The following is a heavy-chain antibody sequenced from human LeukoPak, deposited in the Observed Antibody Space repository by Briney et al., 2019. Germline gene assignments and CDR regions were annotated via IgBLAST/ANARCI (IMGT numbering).Heavy chain of an antibody. J-gene: IGHJ3*02. CDR2: IGTAGDT. CDR3: ARGRTVVPAANAFDI. CDR1: GFTFSSYD. V-gene: IGHV3-13*01. Sequence: GGSLRLSCAASGFTFSSYDMHWVRQATGKGLEWVSAIGTAGDTYYPGSVKGRFTISRENAKNSLYLQMNSLRAGDTAVYCCARGRTVVPAANAFDIWGQGTMVTVSS. D-gene: IGHD2-2*01.